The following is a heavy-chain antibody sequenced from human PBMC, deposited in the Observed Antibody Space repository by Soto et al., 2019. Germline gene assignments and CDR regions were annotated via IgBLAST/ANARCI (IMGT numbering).Heavy chain of an antibody. Sequence: SETLGLTCTVSGRTFNINADFWYLAWIRQPPGKGLEWIGSIDNGGNTHYNAPLKSRVIISADTSKNQFSLSLNSVTAADTAVYYCVKRSLLMAPTWGQGIQVTVSS. J-gene: IGHJ4*02. D-gene: IGHD1-26*01. CDR2: IDNGGNT. CDR1: GRTFNINADF. CDR3: VKRSLLMAPT. V-gene: IGHV4-39*01.